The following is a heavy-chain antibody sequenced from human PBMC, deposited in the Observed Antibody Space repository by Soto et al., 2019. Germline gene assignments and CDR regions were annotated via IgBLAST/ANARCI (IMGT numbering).Heavy chain of an antibody. CDR2: INHSGST. CDR1: GGSFSGYY. D-gene: IGHD2-15*01. J-gene: IGHJ5*02. Sequence: SETLSLTCAVYGGSFSGYYWSWIRQPPGKGLEWIGEINHSGSTNYNPSLKSRVTISVDTSKNQFSLKLSSVTAADTAVYYCARRAKYCSGGSCYPNWFDPWGQGTLVTAPQ. V-gene: IGHV4-34*01. CDR3: ARRAKYCSGGSCYPNWFDP.